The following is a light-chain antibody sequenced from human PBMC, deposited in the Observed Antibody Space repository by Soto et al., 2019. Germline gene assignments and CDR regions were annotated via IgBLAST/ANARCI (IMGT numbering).Light chain of an antibody. Sequence: EIRMSQSPDTLSVSTGEGATLSCRAIQTVIITYLTWYQQKPGLAPRLLIYDASSRATGIPDRFSGSGSGTDFTLTISRLEPDDFATYYCQQYDSHPMYPFGQGTKVHI. CDR2: DAS. J-gene: IGKJ2*01. CDR3: QQYDSHPMYP. V-gene: IGKV3D-20*01. CDR1: QTVIITY.